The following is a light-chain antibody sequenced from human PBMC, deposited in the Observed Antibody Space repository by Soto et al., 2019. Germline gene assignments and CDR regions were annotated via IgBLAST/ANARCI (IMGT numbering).Light chain of an antibody. V-gene: IGKV1-9*01. J-gene: IGKJ4*01. Sequence: IQLSQSPSSLSASVGDRVSSGCRASQGINTHLAWYQQKPGEAPKLLIHAASTMQSGVPSRISGSGSGTDFTLTISNLEPEDFATYYCQQFNSYPHAFGGGTKVDIK. CDR1: QGINTH. CDR2: AAS. CDR3: QQFNSYPHA.